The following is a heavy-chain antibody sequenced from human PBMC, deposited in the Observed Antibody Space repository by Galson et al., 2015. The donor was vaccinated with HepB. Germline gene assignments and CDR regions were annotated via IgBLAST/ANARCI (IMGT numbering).Heavy chain of an antibody. J-gene: IGHJ4*02. CDR1: GYTFTGYH. CDR2: INPNSGGT. D-gene: IGHD3-3*01. Sequence: SVKVSCKASGYTFTGYHMHWVRQAPGQGLEWMGWINPNSGGTNYAQKFQGWVTMTRDTSISTAYMELSRLRSDDTAVYYCARDYRRGDFWSGTLYYFDYWGQGTLVTVSS. CDR3: ARDYRRGDFWSGTLYYFDY. V-gene: IGHV1-2*04.